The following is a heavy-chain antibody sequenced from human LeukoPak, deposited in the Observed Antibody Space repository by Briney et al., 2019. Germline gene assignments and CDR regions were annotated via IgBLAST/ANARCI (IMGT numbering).Heavy chain of an antibody. D-gene: IGHD4-17*01. CDR3: AKGLLRGNWFDP. V-gene: IGHV3-30*18. Sequence: GRSLRLSCAASGVTFSSYGMHWVRQAPGKGLEWVAVISYDGSNKYYADSVKGRFTISRDNSKNTLYLQMNSLRAEDTAVYYCAKGLLRGNWFDPWGQGTLVTVSS. J-gene: IGHJ5*02. CDR2: ISYDGSNK. CDR1: GVTFSSYG.